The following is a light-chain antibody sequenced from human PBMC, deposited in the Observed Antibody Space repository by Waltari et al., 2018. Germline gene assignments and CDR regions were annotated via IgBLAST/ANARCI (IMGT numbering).Light chain of an antibody. CDR1: ESLLYTSNNQNF. Sequence: DIVMTQSPESLAVSLGERATITCRSSESLLYTSNNQNFLAWYQRKAGQPPKLLFYWASVRESGVPDRFSASVSGTDFILSISSLQAEDVAVYYCQQYYTSPLTFGGGTKVEIK. J-gene: IGKJ4*01. CDR3: QQYYTSPLT. CDR2: WAS. V-gene: IGKV4-1*01.